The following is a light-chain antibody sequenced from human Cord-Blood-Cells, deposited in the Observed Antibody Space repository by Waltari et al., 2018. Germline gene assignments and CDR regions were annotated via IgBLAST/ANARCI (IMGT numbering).Light chain of an antibody. V-gene: IGKV2-28*01. CDR1: QSLLHSNGSTY. Sequence: DLAMTQSRLSLPVTPGERASISCRFSQSLLHSNGSTYLDWYLQKPGQSPQRLVYLGSNRASGVPDRFSGSGSGTDFTLKISRVEAEDVGVYYCMQALQTPTFGQGTRLEIK. J-gene: IGKJ5*01. CDR2: LGS. CDR3: MQALQTPT.